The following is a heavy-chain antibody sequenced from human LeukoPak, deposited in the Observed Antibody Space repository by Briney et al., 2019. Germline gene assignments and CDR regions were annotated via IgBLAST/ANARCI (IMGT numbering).Heavy chain of an antibody. CDR3: ARLRGLDCSTTSCSRLNAFDI. Sequence: SETLSLTCTISGGSISGYYWGWIRQPPGKVLEWIGYINFIGNTNYNPSLKSRVTISEDTSKNLFSLRLSSVTAADTAVHYCARLRGLDCSTTSCSRLNAFDIWGLGTVVTVSS. CDR1: GGSISGYY. V-gene: IGHV4-59*08. D-gene: IGHD2-2*01. CDR2: INFIGNT. J-gene: IGHJ3*02.